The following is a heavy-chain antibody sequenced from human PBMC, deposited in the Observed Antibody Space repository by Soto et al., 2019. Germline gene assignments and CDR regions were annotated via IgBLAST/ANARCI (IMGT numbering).Heavy chain of an antibody. V-gene: IGHV4-59*01. CDR3: ARQSPGFGVVIGGFDP. CDR2: IYYSGST. J-gene: IGHJ5*02. D-gene: IGHD3-3*01. Sequence: SETLSLTCTVSGGSISSYYWSWIRQPPGKGLEWIGYIYYSGSTNYNPSLKSRVTISVDTSKNQFSLKLSSVTAADTAVYYCARQSPGFGVVIGGFDPWGQGTLVTVSS. CDR1: GGSISSYY.